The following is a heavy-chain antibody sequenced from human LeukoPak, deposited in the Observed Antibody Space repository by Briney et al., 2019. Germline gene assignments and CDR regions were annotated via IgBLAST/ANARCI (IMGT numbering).Heavy chain of an antibody. CDR1: GFTFSDYA. CDR2: LSTTGDHT. J-gene: IGHJ4*02. V-gene: IGHV3-23*01. Sequence: GGSLRLSCTASGFTFSDYAMSWVRQAPGKGLEWVSSLSTTGDHTAHADSVKGRFTISRDNSKNTLYLQMNSLRAEDTAVYYCAKGGKTIMCPTSCYDYWGQGTLVTVSS. D-gene: IGHD2-2*01. CDR3: AKGGKTIMCPTSCYDY.